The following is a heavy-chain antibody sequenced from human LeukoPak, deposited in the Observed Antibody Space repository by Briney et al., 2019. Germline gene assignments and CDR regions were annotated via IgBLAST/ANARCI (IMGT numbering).Heavy chain of an antibody. CDR1: GGSISSYF. CDR3: ARVSIFGVVNV. J-gene: IGHJ6*04. CDR2: IYSSGST. Sequence: PSQTQSLTCLVSGGSISSYFWSWIRQPAGKGLEWIGRIYSSGSTNYNPSLKSRVTMSVDTSKNQFSLKLSSVTAADTAVYYCARVSIFGVVNVWGKGTTATVSS. D-gene: IGHD3-3*01. V-gene: IGHV4-4*07.